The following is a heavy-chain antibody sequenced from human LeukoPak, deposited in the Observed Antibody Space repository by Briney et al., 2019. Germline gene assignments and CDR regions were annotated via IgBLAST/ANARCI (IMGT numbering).Heavy chain of an antibody. CDR3: ARVPTITFFDY. Sequence: SETLSLTCAVYGGSFSGYYWSWIRQPPGKGLEWIGEINHSGSTNYNPSLKSRVTISVDTSKNQFSLKLSSVTAADTAVYYCARVPTITFFDYWGQGTLVTVSS. V-gene: IGHV4-34*01. CDR1: GGSFSGYY. J-gene: IGHJ4*02. CDR2: INHSGST. D-gene: IGHD3-10*01.